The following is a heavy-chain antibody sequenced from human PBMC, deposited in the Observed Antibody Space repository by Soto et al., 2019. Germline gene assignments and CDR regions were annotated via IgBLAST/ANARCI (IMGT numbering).Heavy chain of an antibody. J-gene: IGHJ3*02. CDR3: ARGEEYSGYDQDAFDI. Sequence: QVQLVESGGGVVQPGRSLRLSCAASGFTFSSYAMHWVRQAPGKGLEWVAVISYDGSNKYYADSVKGRFTISRDNSKNTLYLQMNSLRAEDTAVYYCARGEEYSGYDQDAFDIWGQGTMVTVSS. CDR1: GFTFSSYA. CDR2: ISYDGSNK. D-gene: IGHD5-12*01. V-gene: IGHV3-30-3*01.